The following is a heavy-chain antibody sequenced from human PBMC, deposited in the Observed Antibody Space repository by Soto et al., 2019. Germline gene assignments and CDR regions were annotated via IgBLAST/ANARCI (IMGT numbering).Heavy chain of an antibody. Sequence: ASVKVSCKASGYTFTSYAMHWVRQAPGERLEWMGWINAGNGNTKYSQKFQGRVTMTRDTSTSTVYMELSSLRSEDTAVYYCAREIPIAVAGNPWFDPWGQGTLVTVSS. CDR1: GYTFTSYA. CDR3: AREIPIAVAGNPWFDP. J-gene: IGHJ5*02. D-gene: IGHD6-19*01. V-gene: IGHV1-3*01. CDR2: INAGNGNT.